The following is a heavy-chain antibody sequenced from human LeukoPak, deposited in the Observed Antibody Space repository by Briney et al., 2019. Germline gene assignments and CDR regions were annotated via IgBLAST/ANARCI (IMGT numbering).Heavy chain of an antibody. Sequence: GASVKVSCKASGYSFTNYGISWVRQAPGQGLEWMGWINTNTGNPTYAQGLTGRFVFSLDTSVSTAYLQISSLKAEDTAVYYCASQNDYGDYRGDYWGQGTLVTVSS. CDR1: GYSFTNYG. D-gene: IGHD4-17*01. J-gene: IGHJ4*02. V-gene: IGHV7-4-1*02. CDR3: ASQNDYGDYRGDY. CDR2: INTNTGNP.